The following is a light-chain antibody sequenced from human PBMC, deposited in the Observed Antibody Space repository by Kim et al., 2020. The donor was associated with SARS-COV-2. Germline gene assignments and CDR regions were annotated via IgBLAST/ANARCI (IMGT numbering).Light chain of an antibody. V-gene: IGLV1-47*01. Sequence: GQRVTIYCSGSSSNIGRNYEYWYQQLPGTAPKLLIYRNNQRTSGVPVRFAGSKSGTSASLAISGLRSEDEADYYCAAWDDSLSGVVFGGGTQLTVL. CDR3: AAWDDSLSGVV. CDR2: RNN. J-gene: IGLJ2*01. CDR1: SSNIGRNY.